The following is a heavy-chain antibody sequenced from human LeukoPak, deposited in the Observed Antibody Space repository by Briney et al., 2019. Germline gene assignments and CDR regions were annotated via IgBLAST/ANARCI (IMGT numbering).Heavy chain of an antibody. V-gene: IGHV3-23*01. CDR2: ISGSGGST. J-gene: IGHJ6*02. CDR3: AKGGEIFGVAVLNYYYGMDV. CDR1: GFTFSSYA. D-gene: IGHD3-3*01. Sequence: GGSLRLSCAASGFTFSSYAMGWVRQAPGKGLEWVSAISGSGGSTYYADSVKGRFTISRNNSKNTLYLQMNSLRAEDTAVYYCAKGGEIFGVAVLNYYYGMDVWGQGTTVTVSS.